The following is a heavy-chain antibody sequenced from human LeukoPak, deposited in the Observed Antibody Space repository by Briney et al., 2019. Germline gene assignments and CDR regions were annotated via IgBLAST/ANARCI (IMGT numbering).Heavy chain of an antibody. V-gene: IGHV4-39*07. D-gene: IGHD3-10*01. CDR2: ISYSGST. J-gene: IGHJ6*03. CDR3: ARVTGSFYYYYMDV. CDR1: GGSIRSSSYY. Sequence: SETLSLTCTVSGGSIRSSSYYWGWIRQPPGKGLEWIGSISYSGSTYYNPSLKSRVTISLDTSKNQFSLKLTSVTAADTAVHYCARVTGSFYYYYMDVWGKGTTVTVSS.